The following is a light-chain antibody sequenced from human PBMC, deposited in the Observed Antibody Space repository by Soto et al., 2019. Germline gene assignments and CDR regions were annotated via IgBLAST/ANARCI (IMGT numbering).Light chain of an antibody. CDR2: GAS. CDR3: QQYGSLVLT. Sequence: EIVLTQSPGTLSLSPGERATLSCRASQSVSSNYLAWYQQKPRQPPRLLIYGASSRATGIPDRFSGSGSGTDFTLTISRLEPEDFAVYYCQQYGSLVLTFGGGTKVEIK. CDR1: QSVSSNY. J-gene: IGKJ4*01. V-gene: IGKV3-20*01.